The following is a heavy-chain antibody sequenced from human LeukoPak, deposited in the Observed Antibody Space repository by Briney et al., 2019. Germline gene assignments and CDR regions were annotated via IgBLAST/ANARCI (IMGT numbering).Heavy chain of an antibody. CDR3: ARDGWAPSGSHYYYYGMDV. J-gene: IGHJ6*02. Sequence: SETLSLTCAVYGGSISSYYWSWIRQPAGKGLEWIGRIYTSGSTNYNPSLKSRVTMSVDTSKNQFSLKLSSVTAADTAVYYCARDGWAPSGSHYYYYGMDVWGQGTTVTVSS. CDR1: GGSISSYY. CDR2: IYTSGST. V-gene: IGHV4-4*07. D-gene: IGHD3-10*01.